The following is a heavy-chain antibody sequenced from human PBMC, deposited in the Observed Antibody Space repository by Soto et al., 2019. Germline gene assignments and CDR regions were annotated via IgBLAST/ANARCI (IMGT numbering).Heavy chain of an antibody. CDR3: ASRKGYYGSGSYRYYYYYGMDV. CDR1: GGTFSSYA. D-gene: IGHD3-10*01. CDR2: IIPIFGTA. Sequence: SVKVSCKASGGTFSSYAISWVRQAPGQGLEWMGGIIPIFGTANYAQKFQGRVTITADESTSTAYMELSSLRSEDTAVYYCASRKGYYGSGSYRYYYYYGMDVWGQGTTVTVSS. J-gene: IGHJ6*02. V-gene: IGHV1-69*13.